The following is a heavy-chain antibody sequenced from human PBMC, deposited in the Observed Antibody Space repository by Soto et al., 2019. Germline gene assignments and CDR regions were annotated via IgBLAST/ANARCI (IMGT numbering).Heavy chain of an antibody. Sequence: GSLRLSCAASGFTFSSYAMSWVRQAPGKGLEWVSAISGSGGSTYYADSVKGRFTISRDNSKNTLYLQMNSLRADDTAVYYCSKSARVKVSGNYFDYWGQGTLVTVSS. J-gene: IGHJ4*02. CDR3: SKSARVKVSGNYFDY. D-gene: IGHD3-10*01. CDR1: GFTFSSYA. CDR2: ISGSGGST. V-gene: IGHV3-23*01.